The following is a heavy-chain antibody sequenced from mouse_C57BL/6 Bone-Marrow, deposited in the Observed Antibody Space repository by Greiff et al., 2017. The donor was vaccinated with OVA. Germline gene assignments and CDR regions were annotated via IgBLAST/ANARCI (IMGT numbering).Heavy chain of an antibody. J-gene: IGHJ1*03. CDR2: INPYNGGT. V-gene: IGHV1-19*01. CDR1: GYTFTDYY. D-gene: IGHD2-4*01. CDR3: ARSSMIRDWYFDV. Sequence: LVKPGASVKMSCKASGYTFTDYYMNWVKQSHGKSLEWIGVINPYNGGTSYNQKFKGKATLTVDKSSSTAYMELNSLTSEDSAVYYCARSSMIRDWYFDVWGTGTTVTVSS.